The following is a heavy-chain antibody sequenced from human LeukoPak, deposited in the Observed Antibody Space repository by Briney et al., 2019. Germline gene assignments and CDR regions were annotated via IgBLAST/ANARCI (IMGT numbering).Heavy chain of an antibody. J-gene: IGHJ4*02. Sequence: ASVKVSCKASGYTFTSYAMNWVRQAPGQGLEWMGWINTNTGNPTYAQGFTGRFVFSLDTSVSTAYLQISSLKAEDTAVYYCARDLQGGGWYRERLVNQPFDYWGQGTLVTVSS. CDR2: INTNTGNP. V-gene: IGHV7-4-1*02. CDR3: ARDLQGGGWYRERLVNQPFDY. D-gene: IGHD6-19*01. CDR1: GYTFTSYA.